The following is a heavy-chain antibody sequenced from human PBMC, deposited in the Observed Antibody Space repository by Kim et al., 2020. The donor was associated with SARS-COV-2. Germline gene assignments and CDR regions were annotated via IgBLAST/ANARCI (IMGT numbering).Heavy chain of an antibody. CDR3: ARDLGAAAGYYYYGMDV. V-gene: IGHV6-1*01. J-gene: IGHJ6*02. D-gene: IGHD6-13*01. Sequence: SQTLSLTCAISGDRVSSNSAAWNWIRQSPSRGLEWLGRTYYRYKWYNDYAVSVKSRITINPDTSKNQFSLQLNSVTPEDTAVYYCARDLGAAAGYYYYGMDVWGQGTTVTVSS. CDR2: TYYRYKWYN. CDR1: GDRVSSNSAA.